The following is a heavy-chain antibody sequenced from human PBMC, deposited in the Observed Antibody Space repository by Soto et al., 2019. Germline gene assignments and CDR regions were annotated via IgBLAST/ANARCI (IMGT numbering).Heavy chain of an antibody. J-gene: IGHJ4*02. CDR3: ARDQAYCSGGSCYSPFDY. D-gene: IGHD2-15*01. Sequence: QVQLVQSGAEVKKPGSSVKVSCKASGGTFSSYAISWVRQAPGHGLEWMGGIIPIFGTANYAQKCQGRVTITADESTSTAYMELSSLRSEDTAMYYCARDQAYCSGGSCYSPFDYWGQGTLVTVSS. V-gene: IGHV1-69*01. CDR1: GGTFSSYA. CDR2: IIPIFGTA.